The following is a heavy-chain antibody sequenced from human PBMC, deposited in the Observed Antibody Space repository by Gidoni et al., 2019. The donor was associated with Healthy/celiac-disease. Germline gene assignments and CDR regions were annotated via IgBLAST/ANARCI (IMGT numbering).Heavy chain of an antibody. CDR1: GFTFSSYG. J-gene: IGHJ4*02. V-gene: IGHV3-33*01. CDR3: ARESRITMIVVGALDY. CDR2: KWYDGSNK. Sequence: VQLVESGGGVVQPGRSLRLSCAAVGFTFSSYGMHWVSQSPGKGLEWVAVKWYDGSNKYYSDSVKGRFTISRDNSKTTLYLQMNSLRAEDTAVYYCARESRITMIVVGALDYWGQGTLVTVSS. D-gene: IGHD3-22*01.